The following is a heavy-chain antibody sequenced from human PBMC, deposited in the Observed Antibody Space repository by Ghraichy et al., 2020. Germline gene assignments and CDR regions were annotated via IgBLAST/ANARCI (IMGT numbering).Heavy chain of an antibody. V-gene: IGHV3-43*01. CDR2: IRNGVT. CDR3: AKEHYAHGSGAACPLDY. D-gene: IGHD2-15*01. CDR1: GFSFNDYT. J-gene: IGHJ4*02. Sequence: GGSLRLSCETSGFSFNDYTMHWVRQVPEKGLEWVSLIRNGVTKYTESVRGRFTISIDDSRHSVYLQMNNLRSEDTALYYCAKEHYAHGSGAACPLDYWGQGTLVTVSS.